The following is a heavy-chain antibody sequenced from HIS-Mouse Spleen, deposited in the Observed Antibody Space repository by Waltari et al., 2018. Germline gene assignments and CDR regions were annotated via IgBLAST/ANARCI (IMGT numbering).Heavy chain of an antibody. CDR3: AREIPYSSSWYDWYFDL. CDR1: GGSISSRRYY. V-gene: IGHV4-39*07. D-gene: IGHD6-13*01. Sequence: QLQLQESGPGLVKPSETLSLTCTVSGGSISSRRYYWGRIRQPPGKGLEWIGSIYYRGSTYYNPSLKSRVTISVDTSKNQFSLKLSSVTAADTAVYYCAREIPYSSSWYDWYFDLWGRGTLVTVSS. CDR2: IYYRGST. J-gene: IGHJ2*01.